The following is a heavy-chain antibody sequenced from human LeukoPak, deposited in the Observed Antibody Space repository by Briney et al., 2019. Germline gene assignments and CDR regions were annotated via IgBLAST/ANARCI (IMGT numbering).Heavy chain of an antibody. J-gene: IGHJ6*03. V-gene: IGHV4-34*01. CDR3: ARVPKYYDFWSGFTAKYMDV. D-gene: IGHD3-3*01. CDR2: INHSGST. Sequence: SETLSLTCAVYGGSFSGYYWSWIRHPPGKGLEWIGEINHSGSTNYNPSLKSRVTISVDTSKNQFSLKLSSVTAADKAVYYCARVPKYYDFWSGFTAKYMDVWGKGTTVTVSS. CDR1: GGSFSGYY.